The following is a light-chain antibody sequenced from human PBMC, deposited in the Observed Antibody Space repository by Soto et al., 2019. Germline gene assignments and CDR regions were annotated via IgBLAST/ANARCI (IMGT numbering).Light chain of an antibody. Sequence: QSVLTQPPSVSGAPGQRVTISCTGSSSNIGAGYDVHWYQQLPGTAPKLLIYGNSNRPSGVPDRFSGSKSGTSASLAITGLQAEDEADSYCSLYTSSSTFYVFGTGTKVTVL. J-gene: IGLJ1*01. CDR2: GNS. CDR3: SLYTSSSTFYV. V-gene: IGLV1-40*01. CDR1: SSNIGAGYD.